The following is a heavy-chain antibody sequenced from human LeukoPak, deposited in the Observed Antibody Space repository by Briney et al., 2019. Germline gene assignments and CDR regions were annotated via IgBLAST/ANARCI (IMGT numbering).Heavy chain of an antibody. CDR2: ISGSGDGT. V-gene: IGHV3-23*01. J-gene: IGHJ6*02. CDR1: GFTFDNYA. Sequence: PGGSLRLSCTASGFTFDNYAMIWVRQASGKGLEWVSVISGSGDGTDSADSVRGRFTISRDNSKNTLYLEMSSLRVEDTAVYHCAKGRNSYDSGRCHSPNCYYGMGVWGQGTTVIVSS. CDR3: AKGRNSYDSGRCHSPNCYYGMGV. D-gene: IGHD3-10*01.